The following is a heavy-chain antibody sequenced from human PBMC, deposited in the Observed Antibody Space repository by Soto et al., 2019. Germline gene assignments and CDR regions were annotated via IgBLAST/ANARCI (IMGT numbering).Heavy chain of an antibody. CDR1: GIPFSSYR. CDR3: ASDHGSRDAFDI. J-gene: IGHJ3*02. CDR2: INSDGSST. V-gene: IGHV3-74*01. D-gene: IGHD5-12*01. Sequence: GGSMIPSYASSGIPFSSYRMHWVRPAPGKGLVWVLRINSDGSSTSYADSVKGRFTISRDNAKNTLYLQMNSLRAEDTAVYYCASDHGSRDAFDIWGQGTMVTV.